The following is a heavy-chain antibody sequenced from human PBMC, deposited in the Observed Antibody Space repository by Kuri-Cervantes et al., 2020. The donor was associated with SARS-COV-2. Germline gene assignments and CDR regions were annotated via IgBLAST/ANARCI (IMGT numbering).Heavy chain of an antibody. Sequence: ASVKVSCKASGYTFTGWYMHWVRQAPGQGLEWMGWINPNSGGTNYAQKFQGRVTMTRDTSISTAYMELSRLRSDDTAVYYCARDGSATVSTLFDYWGQGTLVTVSS. D-gene: IGHD4-11*01. CDR3: ARDGSATVSTLFDY. V-gene: IGHV1-2*02. J-gene: IGHJ4*02. CDR2: INPNSGGT. CDR1: GYTFTGWY.